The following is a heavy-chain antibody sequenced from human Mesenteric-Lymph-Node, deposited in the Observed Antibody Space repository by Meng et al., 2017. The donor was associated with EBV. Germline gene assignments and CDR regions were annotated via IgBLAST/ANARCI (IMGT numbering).Heavy chain of an antibody. CDR3: ARGATSVFDL. CDR2: TYYRSKWYN. Sequence: QVQLQQSGPGLVKPSQPPSLTCVIPGDSVSSSSAAWTWIRQSPSRGLEWLGRTYYRSKWYNDYAVFVKSRITINPDTSKNQFSLQLNSVTPEDTAVYYCARGATSVFDLWGRGTLVTVAA. V-gene: IGHV6-1*01. J-gene: IGHJ2*01. CDR1: GDSVSSSSAA.